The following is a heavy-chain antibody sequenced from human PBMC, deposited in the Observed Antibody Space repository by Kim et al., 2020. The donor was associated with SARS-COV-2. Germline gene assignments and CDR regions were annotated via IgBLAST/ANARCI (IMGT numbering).Heavy chain of an antibody. V-gene: IGHV3-9*01. CDR1: GFTFDDYA. CDR3: AKDRNILTGYYGTDYGMDV. D-gene: IGHD3-9*01. Sequence: GGSLRLSCAASGFTFDDYAKHWVRQAPGKGLEWVSGISWNSGSIGYADSVKGRFTISRDNAKNSLYLQMNSLRAEDTALYYCAKDRNILTGYYGTDYGMDVWGQGTTVTVSS. J-gene: IGHJ6*02. CDR2: ISWNSGSI.